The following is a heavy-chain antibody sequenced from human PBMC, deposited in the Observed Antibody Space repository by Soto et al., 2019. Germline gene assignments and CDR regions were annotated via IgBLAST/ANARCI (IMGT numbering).Heavy chain of an antibody. D-gene: IGHD2-21*02. J-gene: IGHJ6*02. Sequence: QVHLQESGPGLVNPSGTLTLTCAVSGGSISSSHWWGWVRQAPGKGLEWIGEIYHSGSTNYNPSLKSRITMSVDKSKNQFSANLSSVTAAATAVYYCVRDADETAIVPAPWLVWGRGTMVTVSS. V-gene: IGHV4-4*02. CDR1: GGSISSSHW. CDR2: IYHSGST. CDR3: VRDADETAIVPAPWLV.